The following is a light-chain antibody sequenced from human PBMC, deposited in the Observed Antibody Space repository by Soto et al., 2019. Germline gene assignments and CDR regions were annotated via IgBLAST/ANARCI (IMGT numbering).Light chain of an antibody. V-gene: IGKV3D-20*01. Sequence: EIVLTQSPATLSLSPGERATHSCGASQSVSSSNLAWCQQKPGQAPRLLIYDASSRATGIPDRFSGSGSGTDFTLTISRLEPEDFAVYYCQQYGSSPYTFGQGTKLEIK. J-gene: IGKJ2*01. CDR3: QQYGSSPYT. CDR2: DAS. CDR1: QSVSSSN.